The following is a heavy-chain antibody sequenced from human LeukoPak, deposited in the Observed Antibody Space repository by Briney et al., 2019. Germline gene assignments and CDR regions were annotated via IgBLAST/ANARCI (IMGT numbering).Heavy chain of an antibody. CDR3: ACDSPHDHTVGFDY. CDR2: INSDGSNT. D-gene: IGHD2-21*01. J-gene: IGHJ4*02. V-gene: IGHV3-74*01. CDR1: ESSFRNFW. Sequence: GGSLRLSCAASESSFRNFWMHWVRQVPGKGLVWVSRINSDGSNTAYADFVKGRFTISRDNAKNTLHPQMNDLRAEDTAVYYCACDSPHDHTVGFDYWGQGTLVTVSP.